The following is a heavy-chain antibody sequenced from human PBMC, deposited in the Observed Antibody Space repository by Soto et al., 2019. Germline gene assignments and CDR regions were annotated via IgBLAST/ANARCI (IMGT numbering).Heavy chain of an antibody. Sequence: GGSLRLSCAASGFRFSCYGMHWVRQAPGKGLEWLAAISNDGSNKYYGDSVKGRFTTSRDNSKNTLYLQINSLRAEDTAVYYCTKDRDCEHNNGWPQGSWGQGTQVTVSS. CDR1: GFRFSCYG. D-gene: IGHD6-19*01. V-gene: IGHV3-30*18. CDR3: TKDRDCEHNNGWPQGS. CDR2: ISNDGSNK. J-gene: IGHJ5*02.